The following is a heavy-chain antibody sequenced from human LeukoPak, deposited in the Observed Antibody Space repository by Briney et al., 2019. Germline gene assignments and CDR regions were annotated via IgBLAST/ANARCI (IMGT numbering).Heavy chain of an antibody. D-gene: IGHD3-3*01. CDR1: GFTFSSYA. CDR3: AKGGSGWTLFDY. J-gene: IGHJ4*02. V-gene: IGHV3-23*01. CDR2: ISGSGGST. Sequence: PGGSLRLSCAASGFTFSSYAMSWVRQAPGKGLEWVSAISGSGGSTYYADSVKGRFTISRENSKNTLYLQMNSLRAEDTAVYYCAKGGSGWTLFDYWGQGTLVTVSS.